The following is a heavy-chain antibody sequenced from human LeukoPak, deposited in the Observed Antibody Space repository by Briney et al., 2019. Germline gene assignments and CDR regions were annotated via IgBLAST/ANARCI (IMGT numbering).Heavy chain of an antibody. Sequence: GASVKVSCKVSGYTLTEVSMHWVRQAPGKGLEWMGGLDPEDGETIYAQKFQGRVTMTEDTSTDTAYMELSSLRSEDTAVYYCATDPHDEQLYAFDIWGQGTMVTVSS. V-gene: IGHV1-24*01. CDR2: LDPEDGET. J-gene: IGHJ3*02. CDR1: GYTLTEVS. CDR3: ATDPHDEQLYAFDI. D-gene: IGHD3-10*01.